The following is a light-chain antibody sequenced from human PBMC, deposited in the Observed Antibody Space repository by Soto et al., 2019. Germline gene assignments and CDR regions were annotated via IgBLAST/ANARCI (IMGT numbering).Light chain of an antibody. CDR2: GAS. V-gene: IGKV3-20*01. Sequence: EIVLTQSPGTLSLSPGERATLSCRASQSVSSSYLAWYQQQPGQAPMLLIYGASSSATGITDRFSGSGSGTDFSITISRLEHEDFAVYYCQQYGSSPSYTFGQGTKLEIK. CDR3: QQYGSSPSYT. CDR1: QSVSSSY. J-gene: IGKJ2*01.